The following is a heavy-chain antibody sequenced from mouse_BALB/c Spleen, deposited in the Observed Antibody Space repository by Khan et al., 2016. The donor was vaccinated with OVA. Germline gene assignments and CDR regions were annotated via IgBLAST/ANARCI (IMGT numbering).Heavy chain of an antibody. V-gene: IGHV3-2*02. CDR2: ISYSGST. Sequence: EVQLQESGPGLVKPSQSFSLTCTVTGYSITSGYGWNWIRQFPGNKLEWMGYISYSGSTNYNPSLKSRISITRDTSKNQFFLQLNSGTTEDTATYYCARTARIKYWGQGTTLTVSS. CDR3: ARTARIKY. D-gene: IGHD1-2*01. J-gene: IGHJ2*01. CDR1: GYSITSGYG.